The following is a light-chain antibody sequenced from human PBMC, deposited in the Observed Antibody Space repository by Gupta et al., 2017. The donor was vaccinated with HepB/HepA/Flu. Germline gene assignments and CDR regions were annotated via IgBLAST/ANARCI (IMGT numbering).Light chain of an antibody. CDR2: GAD. Sequence: DIQMTQSPSSVSASVGDRVTITCRASQDIRNWLAWYPQKPGKAPNLLIYGADNLQSGVPSRFSGSGFGKDFTLSITSLQPEDFATYYCQQTNSFPPPTFGGGTKVEIK. CDR3: QQTNSFPPPT. J-gene: IGKJ4*01. CDR1: QDIRNW. V-gene: IGKV1-12*01.